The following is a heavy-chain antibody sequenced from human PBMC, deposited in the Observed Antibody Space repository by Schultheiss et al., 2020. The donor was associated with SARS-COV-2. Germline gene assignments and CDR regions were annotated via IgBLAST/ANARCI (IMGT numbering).Heavy chain of an antibody. CDR2: ISGSGGST. V-gene: IGHV3-23*01. CDR3: ASNGYDFWSGYYDY. CDR1: GFTFSNCA. J-gene: IGHJ4*02. Sequence: GGSLRLSCAASGFTFSNCAMSWVRQAPGKGLEWVSAISGSGGSTYYADSVKGRFTISRDNSKNTLYLQMNSLRAEDTAVYYRASNGYDFWSGYYDYWGQGTLVTVSS. D-gene: IGHD3-3*01.